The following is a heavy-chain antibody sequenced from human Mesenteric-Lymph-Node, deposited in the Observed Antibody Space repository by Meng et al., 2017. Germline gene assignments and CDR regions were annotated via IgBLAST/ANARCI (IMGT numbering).Heavy chain of an antibody. D-gene: IGHD2-21*02. CDR1: GFPFSIYA. CDR3: ARDAAYCGGDCYSVFGAFDI. V-gene: IGHV3-23*01. J-gene: IGHJ3*02. Sequence: GGSLRLSCAASGFPFSIYAMNWVRQAPGKGLEWVSAISGGGGSTYYADSVKGRFTISRDNAKNSLYLQMNSLRAEDTAVYYCARDAAYCGGDCYSVFGAFDIWGQGTMVTVSS. CDR2: ISGGGGST.